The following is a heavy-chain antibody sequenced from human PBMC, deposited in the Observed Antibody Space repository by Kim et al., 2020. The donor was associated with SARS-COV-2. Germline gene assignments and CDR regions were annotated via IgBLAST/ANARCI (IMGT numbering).Heavy chain of an antibody. CDR3: ARLLMGGLSLPLDY. J-gene: IGHJ4*02. Sequence: SETLSLTCTVSGGSISSSSYYWGWIRQPPGKGLEWIGSIYYSGSTYYNPSLKSRVTISVDTSKNQFSLKLSSVTAADTAVYYCARLLMGGLSLPLDYWGQGTLVTVSS. CDR2: IYYSGST. V-gene: IGHV4-39*01. CDR1: GGSISSSSYY. D-gene: IGHD3-16*02.